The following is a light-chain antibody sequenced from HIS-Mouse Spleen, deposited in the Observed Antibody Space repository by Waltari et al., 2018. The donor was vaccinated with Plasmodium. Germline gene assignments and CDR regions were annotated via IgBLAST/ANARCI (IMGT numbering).Light chain of an antibody. CDR3: CSYAGSSTFVV. CDR1: SRDVGSYNL. V-gene: IGLV2-23*03. CDR2: EGS. J-gene: IGLJ2*01. Sequence: QSALTQPASVSGSPGQSITISCTGTSRDVGSYNLASWYQQHPGKAPKPMIYEGSKRPSGVSNRFSGSKSGNTASLTISGLQAEDEADYYCCSYAGSSTFVVFGGGTKLTVL.